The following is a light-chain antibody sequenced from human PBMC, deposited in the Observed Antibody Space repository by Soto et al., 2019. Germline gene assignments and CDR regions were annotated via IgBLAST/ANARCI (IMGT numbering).Light chain of an antibody. CDR1: SGHSSYI. V-gene: IGLV4-60*02. J-gene: IGLJ1*01. CDR2: LEGSGSY. Sequence: QLVLTQSSSASASLGSSVKLTCTLSSGHSSYIIAWHQQQPGKAPRYSMKLEGSGSYNKGSGVPDRFSGSSSGADRYLTISNLQFEDEADYYCETWDSNTRVFGTGTKLTVL. CDR3: ETWDSNTRV.